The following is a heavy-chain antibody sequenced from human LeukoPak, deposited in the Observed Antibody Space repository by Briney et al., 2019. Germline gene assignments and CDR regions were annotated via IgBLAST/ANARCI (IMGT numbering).Heavy chain of an antibody. D-gene: IGHD2-2*01. CDR1: GYSIRSDYY. Sequence: SETLSLTCSVSGYSIRSDYYWGWIRQPPGKGLEWIGSIHHSGSTYYNPSLKSRVTISVDTSKNQFSLKLSSVTAADTAVYYCARVPSCSSSSCYLFFDYWGQGTLVTVSS. J-gene: IGHJ4*02. V-gene: IGHV4-38-2*02. CDR2: IHHSGST. CDR3: ARVPSCSSSSCYLFFDY.